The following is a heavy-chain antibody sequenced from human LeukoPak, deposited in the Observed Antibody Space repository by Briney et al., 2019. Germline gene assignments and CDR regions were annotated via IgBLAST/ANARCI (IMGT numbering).Heavy chain of an antibody. J-gene: IGHJ4*02. CDR3: TRERKSGIAAFDY. CDR1: GFTFSSYG. Sequence: GGSLRLSCAASGFTFSSYGMRWVRQAPGKGLEWVAVIWYDGINKSHADSVKGRFTISRDNSKNTVYLQMNSLRAEDTAVYYCTRERKSGIAAFDYWGQGTLVTVSS. D-gene: IGHD6-13*01. CDR2: IWYDGINK. V-gene: IGHV3-33*01.